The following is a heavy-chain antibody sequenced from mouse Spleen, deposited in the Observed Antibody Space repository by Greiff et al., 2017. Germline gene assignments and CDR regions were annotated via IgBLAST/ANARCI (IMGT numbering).Heavy chain of an antibody. J-gene: IGHJ4*01. V-gene: IGHV5-9*04. CDR1: GFTFSSYT. CDR3: ARRFDDYDSYYAMDY. Sequence: EVQGVESGGGLVKPGGSLKLSCAASGFTFSSYTMSWVRQTPVKRLEWVATISSGGGNTYYPDSVKGRFTISRDNARNTLYLQMSSLRSEDTAMYYCARRFDDYDSYYAMDYWGQGTSVTVSS. D-gene: IGHD2-4*01. CDR2: ISSGGGNT.